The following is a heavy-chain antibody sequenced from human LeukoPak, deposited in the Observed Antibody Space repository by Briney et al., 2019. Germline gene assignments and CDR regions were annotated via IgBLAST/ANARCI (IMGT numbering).Heavy chain of an antibody. Sequence: SETLSLTCTVSGGSVSSGSYYWSWIRQPPGKGPEWIGYIYYSGSTNYNPSLKSRVTISVDTSKNQFSLKPSSVTAADTAVYYCARDISYGSGWFDPWGQGTLVTVSS. CDR2: IYYSGST. D-gene: IGHD5-18*01. CDR3: ARDISYGSGWFDP. J-gene: IGHJ5*02. V-gene: IGHV4-61*01. CDR1: GGSVSSGSYY.